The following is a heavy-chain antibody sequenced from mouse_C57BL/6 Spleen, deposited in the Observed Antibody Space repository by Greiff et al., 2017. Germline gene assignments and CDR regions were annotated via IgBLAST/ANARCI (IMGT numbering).Heavy chain of an antibody. J-gene: IGHJ1*03. V-gene: IGHV14-4*01. CDR2: IDPENGDT. CDR1: GFNIKDDY. CDR3: TTRYYGGSNWYFDV. D-gene: IGHD1-1*01. Sequence: VQLQQSGAELVRPGASVKLSCTASGFNIKDDYMHWVKQRPEQGLEWIGWIDPENGDTEYASKFQGKATITADTSSNTAYLQLSSLTSEDTAVYYCTTRYYGGSNWYFDVWGTGTTVTVSS.